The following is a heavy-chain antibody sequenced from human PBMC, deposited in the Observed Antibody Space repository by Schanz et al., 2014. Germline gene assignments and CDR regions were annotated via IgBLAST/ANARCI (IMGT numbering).Heavy chain of an antibody. CDR1: GGSLSGYY. CDR2: INQSGRA. CDR3: ARQDNSGWYYFEN. Sequence: QVQLQQWGAGLLKPSETLSLSCAVYGGSLSGYYWGWVRQPPRKGLEWIGEINQSGRASYNPSLKSRVTISVDTSNNQFSLKVTSVTAADTALYFCARQDNSGWYYFENCGQGTLVTIS. V-gene: IGHV4-34*01. D-gene: IGHD6-19*01. J-gene: IGHJ4*02.